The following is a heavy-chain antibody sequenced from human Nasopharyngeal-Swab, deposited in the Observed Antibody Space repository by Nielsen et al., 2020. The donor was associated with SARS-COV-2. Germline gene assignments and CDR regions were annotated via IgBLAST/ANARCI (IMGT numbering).Heavy chain of an antibody. CDR3: ANTAMVISWFDP. CDR1: GGSFSSYA. CDR2: IIPIFGTA. J-gene: IGHJ5*02. V-gene: IGHV1-69*13. D-gene: IGHD5-18*01. Sequence: SVKVSCKASGGSFSSYAISWARQAPGQGLEWTGGIIPIFGTANYAQKLQGRVTITADESTSTAYMELSSLRSEDTAVYYCANTAMVISWFDPWGQGTLVTVSS.